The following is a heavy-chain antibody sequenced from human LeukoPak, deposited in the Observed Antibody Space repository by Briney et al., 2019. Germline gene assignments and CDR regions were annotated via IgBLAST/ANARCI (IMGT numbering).Heavy chain of an antibody. CDR3: AKDIRGDGYNSRFDY. V-gene: IGHV3-43*02. CDR2: ISGDGGST. D-gene: IGHD5-24*01. J-gene: IGHJ4*02. CDR1: GFAFDEYG. Sequence: GRSVRLSCAASGFAFDEYGMHCVRQARGWGLWLFSLISGDGGSTYYADSVKGRFTISRDNSKNSLYLQMNSLRPEDTALYCCAKDIRGDGYNSRFDYWGQGTLVTVSP.